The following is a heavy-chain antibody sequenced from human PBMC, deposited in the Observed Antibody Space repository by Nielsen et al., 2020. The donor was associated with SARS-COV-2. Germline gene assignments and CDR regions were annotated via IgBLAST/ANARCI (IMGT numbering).Heavy chain of an antibody. CDR3: TRGARPRAFDL. CDR1: GFTFSSYS. J-gene: IGHJ3*01. CDR2: ISSSSSYI. V-gene: IGHV3-21*01. Sequence: GESLKISCAASGFTFSSYSMNWVRQAPGKGLEWVSSISSSSSYIYYADSVKGRFTISRDNAKNSLYLQMNSLRAEDTAVYYCTRGARPRAFDLWGQGTTVTVSS.